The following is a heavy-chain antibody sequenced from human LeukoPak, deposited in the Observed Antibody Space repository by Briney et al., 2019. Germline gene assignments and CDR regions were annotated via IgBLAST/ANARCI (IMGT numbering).Heavy chain of an antibody. D-gene: IGHD2-15*01. CDR3: AKDLLVVVAATHN. Sequence: GGSLRLSCAASGFTFSAYTMSWVRQAPGKGLEWVSTISASGDSTYHADSVKGRFTISRDNSKNTLYLQMNSLRAEDTAVYYCAKDLLVVVAATHNWGQGTPVTVSS. CDR2: ISASGDST. V-gene: IGHV3-23*01. CDR1: GFTFSAYT. J-gene: IGHJ4*02.